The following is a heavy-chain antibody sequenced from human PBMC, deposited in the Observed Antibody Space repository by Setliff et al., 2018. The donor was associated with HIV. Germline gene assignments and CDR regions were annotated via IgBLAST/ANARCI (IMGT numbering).Heavy chain of an antibody. CDR1: GGYMSGYY. D-gene: IGHD6-13*01. CDR2: EIDHGGAI. CDR3: TTDAGYSSRWYGD. J-gene: IGHJ4*02. Sequence: TSETLSLTCTVSGGYMSGYYWTWIRQSPGKGLEWIGEIDHGGAIDYAAPVKGRFTISRDDSKTTLYLQMDSLKTEDTAVYYCTTDAGYSSRWYGDWGQGTQVTVSS. V-gene: IGHV3-15*04.